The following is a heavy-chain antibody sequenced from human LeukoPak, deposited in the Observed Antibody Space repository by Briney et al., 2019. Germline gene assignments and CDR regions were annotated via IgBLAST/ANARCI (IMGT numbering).Heavy chain of an antibody. CDR3: AKTYQLLPIN. CDR2: ISGSGGST. J-gene: IGHJ4*02. D-gene: IGHD2-2*01. CDR1: GFTFSSYA. V-gene: IGHV3-23*01. Sequence: GASLRLSCAASGFTFSSYAMSWVRQAPGKGLEWDSAISGSGGSTYYADSVKGRFTISRDNSKNTLYLQMNSLRAEDTAVYYCAKTYQLLPINWGQGTLVTVSS.